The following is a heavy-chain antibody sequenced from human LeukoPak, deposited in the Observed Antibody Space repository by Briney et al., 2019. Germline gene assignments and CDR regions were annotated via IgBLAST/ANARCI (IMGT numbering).Heavy chain of an antibody. CDR1: GFTFSSYR. V-gene: IGHV3-23*01. J-gene: IGHJ2*01. Sequence: PGGSLRLSCAASGFTFSSYRMNWVRRAPGKGLEWVSAISPSGGSTYYPDSVKGRFTISRDNSKNTLYLQVNSLRAEDTAVYFCAKEPTSRGSGRGYFDLWGRGTLVTVPS. D-gene: IGHD6-19*01. CDR3: AKEPTSRGSGRGYFDL. CDR2: ISPSGGST.